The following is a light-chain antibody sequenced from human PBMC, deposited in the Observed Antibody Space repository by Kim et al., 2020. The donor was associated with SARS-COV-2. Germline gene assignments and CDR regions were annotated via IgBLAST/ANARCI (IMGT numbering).Light chain of an antibody. CDR1: QSDSGSY. Sequence: QGDSATCTCSQSDSGSYIAWWQQQPGHHARLLLYDASTTAASSPDKMSGSRCGRDLFLTIISLQPDDSLVYYCRQYYNSLLGYTFGQGTKLEI. J-gene: IGKJ2*01. CDR3: RQYYNSLLGYT. CDR2: DAS. V-gene: IGKV3D-7*01.